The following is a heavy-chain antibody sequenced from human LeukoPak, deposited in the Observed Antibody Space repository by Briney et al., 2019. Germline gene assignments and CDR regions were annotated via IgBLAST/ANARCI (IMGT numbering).Heavy chain of an antibody. CDR3: AKDRTTFGVPIISY. CDR2: ISGSGGST. J-gene: IGHJ4*02. Sequence: PGGSLRLSCAASGFTFSSYAMSWVRQAPGKGLEWVSAISGSGGSTYYADSVKGRFTISRDNSKNMLYLQMNSLRAEDTAVYYCAKDRTTFGVPIISYWGQGTLVTVSS. V-gene: IGHV3-23*01. D-gene: IGHD3-3*01. CDR1: GFTFSSYA.